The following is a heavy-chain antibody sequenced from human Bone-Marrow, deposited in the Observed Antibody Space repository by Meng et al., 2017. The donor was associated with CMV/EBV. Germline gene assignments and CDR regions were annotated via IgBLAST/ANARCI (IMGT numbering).Heavy chain of an antibody. J-gene: IGHJ4*02. CDR1: TFSSYS. V-gene: IGHV3-21*01. CDR3: ARDPNVLLWFGEYGNIDY. Sequence: TFSSYSMNWVRQAPGKGLEWVSSISSSSSYIYYADSVKGRFTISRDNAKNSLYLQMNSLRAEDTAVYYCARDPNVLLWFGEYGNIDYWGQGTLVTVSS. D-gene: IGHD3-10*01. CDR2: ISSSSSYI.